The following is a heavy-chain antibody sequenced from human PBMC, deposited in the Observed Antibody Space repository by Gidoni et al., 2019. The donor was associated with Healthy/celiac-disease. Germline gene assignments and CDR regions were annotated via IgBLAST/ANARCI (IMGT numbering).Heavy chain of an antibody. CDR3: AKDRLGLFYSMGVFDL. J-gene: IGHJ2*01. D-gene: IGHD2-15*01. CDR2: ISWNSGSI. V-gene: IGHV3-9*01. CDR1: GFTFADYA. Sequence: EVQLVESGGCLVQPGRPLRLSCAASGFTFADYAMHWVRQGPGKGLEWVSGISWNSGSIGYAASVKGRFTISRDNAKNSLYLQMNSLRAEDTALYYCAKDRLGLFYSMGVFDLWGRGTLVTVSS.